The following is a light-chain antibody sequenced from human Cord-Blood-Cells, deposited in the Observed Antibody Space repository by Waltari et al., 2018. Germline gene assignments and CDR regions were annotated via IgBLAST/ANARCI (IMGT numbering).Light chain of an antibody. CDR1: SSDVGSYNL. J-gene: IGLJ1*01. Sequence: QSALTQPASVSGSPGQSITISCTGHSSDVGSYNLVSWYQQHSGKAPKLMIYEVSKRPSGVSKRFYCSKSGNTASLTISGLQAEDEADYYCCSYAGSSTYVFGTGTKVTVL. V-gene: IGLV2-23*02. CDR3: CSYAGSSTYV. CDR2: EVS.